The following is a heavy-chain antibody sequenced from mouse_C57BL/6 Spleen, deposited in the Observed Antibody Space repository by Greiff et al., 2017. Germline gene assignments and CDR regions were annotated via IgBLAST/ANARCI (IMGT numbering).Heavy chain of an antibody. CDR1: GYSFTGYY. J-gene: IGHJ4*01. CDR2: INPSTGGT. D-gene: IGHD3-3*01. V-gene: IGHV1-42*01. CDR3: ARRGTNYAMDY. Sequence: VQLQQSGPELAQPGASVKKSCKASGYSFTGYYMNWVKQSPEQSLEWIGEINPSTGGTPYNQTFKANAPFTVDKSASTAYMQLKSLTSEDSAVYCWARRGTNYAMDYWGQGTSVTVSS.